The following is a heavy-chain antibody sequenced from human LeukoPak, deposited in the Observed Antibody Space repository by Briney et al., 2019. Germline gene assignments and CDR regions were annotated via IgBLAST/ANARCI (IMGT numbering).Heavy chain of an antibody. CDR2: TYYSGST. CDR3: ARAPGPYCGGDCQGPFDY. J-gene: IGHJ4*02. V-gene: IGHV4-59*01. CDR1: GGSISSYY. D-gene: IGHD2-21*02. Sequence: SETLSLTCTVSGGSISSYYWSWLRQPTGRGREWIRYTYYSGSTNYNPSLKSRVTISVDTSKNQFSLKLSSVTAADTAVYYCARAPGPYCGGDCQGPFDYWGQGTLVTVSA.